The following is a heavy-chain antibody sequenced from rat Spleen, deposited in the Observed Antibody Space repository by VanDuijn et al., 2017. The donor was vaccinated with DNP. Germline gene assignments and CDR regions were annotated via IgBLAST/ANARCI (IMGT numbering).Heavy chain of an antibody. D-gene: IGHD4-3*01. V-gene: IGHV5-22*01. CDR1: GFTFSDYY. J-gene: IGHJ2*01. CDR3: VRWYNSGYYFDY. CDR2: MSSDAGNI. Sequence: EVQLVESGGGLVQPGRSLKLSCTGSGFTFSDYYMAWVRQAPTKGLEWVAYMSSDAGNIYYADSVRGRFTISRDNAKSTVYLQMNGLRSEDMATYYCVRWYNSGYYFDYWGQGVMVTVSS.